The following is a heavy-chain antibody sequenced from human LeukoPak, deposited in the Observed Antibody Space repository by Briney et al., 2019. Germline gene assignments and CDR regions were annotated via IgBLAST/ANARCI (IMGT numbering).Heavy chain of an antibody. D-gene: IGHD3-10*01. J-gene: IGHJ4*02. CDR1: GYTFSSYA. V-gene: IGHV3-23*01. Sequence: GGSLRLSCAASGYTFSSYAMSWVRQAPGKGLEWGSAISGSCGSTYYADSVKGRFTISRDNSKNTLYLQMNSLRAEDTAVYYCAKAPYYYGSGSGIDYWGKGTLVTVSS. CDR3: AKAPYYYGSGSGIDY. CDR2: ISGSCGST.